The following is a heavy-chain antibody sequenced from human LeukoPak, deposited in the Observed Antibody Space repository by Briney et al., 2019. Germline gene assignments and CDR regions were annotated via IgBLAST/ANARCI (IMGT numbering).Heavy chain of an antibody. CDR3: ARVAVRGVIIMSYYGLDV. CDR2: INAYNGDT. J-gene: IGHJ6*02. CDR1: GYTFSNYG. V-gene: IGHV1-18*01. D-gene: IGHD3-10*01. Sequence: GASVTVSCKASGYTFSNYGITWVRQAPGQVIEYMGWINAYNGDTNYAQSLQDRVTMTTDTSTSTAYMDLRSLGFEDTAVYCWARVAVRGVIIMSYYGLDVWGRGTTVTVSS.